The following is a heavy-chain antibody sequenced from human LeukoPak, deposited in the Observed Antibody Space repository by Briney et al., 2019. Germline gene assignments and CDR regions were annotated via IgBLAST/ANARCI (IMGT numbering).Heavy chain of an antibody. V-gene: IGHV3-23*01. J-gene: IGHJ5*02. CDR3: AKDGTPYQLLILGPNNWFDP. CDR2: ISVNGFST. D-gene: IGHD2-2*01. Sequence: GGSLRLSCAASGFTFSTYAMSWVRRAPGKGLEWVSAISVNGFSTYYADSVKGRFTISRDNSKNTLYLQMNSLRAEDTAVYYCAKDGTPYQLLILGPNNWFDPWGQGTLVTVSS. CDR1: GFTFSTYA.